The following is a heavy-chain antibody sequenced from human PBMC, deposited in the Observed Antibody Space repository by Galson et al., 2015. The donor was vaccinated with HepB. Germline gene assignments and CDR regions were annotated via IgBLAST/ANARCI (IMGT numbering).Heavy chain of an antibody. CDR3: ARVVLPSYYYGSGRYYYGMDV. CDR1: GYTFTSYA. CDR2: INTNTGNP. Sequence: SVKVSCKASGYTFTSYAMNWVRQAPGQGLEWMGWINTNTGNPTYAQGFTGRFVFSLDTSVSTAYLQISSLKAEDTAMYYCARVVLPSYYYGSGRYYYGMDVRGQGTTVTVSS. J-gene: IGHJ6*02. D-gene: IGHD3-10*01. V-gene: IGHV7-4-1*02.